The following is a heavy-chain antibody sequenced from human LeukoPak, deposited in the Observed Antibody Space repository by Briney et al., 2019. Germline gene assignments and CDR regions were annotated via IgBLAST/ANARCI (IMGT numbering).Heavy chain of an antibody. D-gene: IGHD5-18*01. CDR2: IYTSGST. CDR3: ARAPYSLIQLSLVGGVFDI. V-gene: IGHV4-4*07. J-gene: IGHJ3*02. CDR1: GGSTSSYY. Sequence: SETLSLTRTVSGGSTSSYYWSWIRQPAGKGLEWIGRIYTSGSTNYNPSLESRVTISVDTSKNQFSLKLSSVTAADAAVYYCARAPYSLIQLSLVGGVFDIWGQGTMVTVSS.